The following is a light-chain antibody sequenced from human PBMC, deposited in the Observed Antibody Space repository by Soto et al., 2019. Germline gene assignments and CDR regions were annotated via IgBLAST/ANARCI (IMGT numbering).Light chain of an antibody. V-gene: IGKV1-8*01. CDR3: QQYYSYPIT. CDR2: AAS. J-gene: IGKJ5*01. Sequence: IPMAPFSSPFSAPPGGRVSITCRASQGISSYLAWYQQKPGKAPKLLIYAASTLQSGVPSRFSGSGSGTDFTLTISCLQSEDFATYYCQQYYSYPITFGQGTRLEIK. CDR1: QGISSY.